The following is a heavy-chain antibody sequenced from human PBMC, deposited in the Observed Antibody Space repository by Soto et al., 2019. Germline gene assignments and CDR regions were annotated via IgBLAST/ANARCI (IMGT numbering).Heavy chain of an antibody. D-gene: IGHD3-16*01. J-gene: IGHJ4*02. V-gene: IGHV1-18*04. CDR2: ISVYNGNT. Sequence: SVKVSCKASGYTFTSYAISWVRQAPGQGLEWMGWISVYNGNTNYAQNLQGRVTMTTDTSTSTAYMELRSLRSDDTAVYYCASGRNWVFDYWGQGTLVTVSS. CDR1: GYTFTSYA. CDR3: ASGRNWVFDY.